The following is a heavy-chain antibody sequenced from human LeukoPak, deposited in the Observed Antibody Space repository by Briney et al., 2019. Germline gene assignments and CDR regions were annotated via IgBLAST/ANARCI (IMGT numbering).Heavy chain of an antibody. Sequence: SETLSLTCTVSGGSISSSSYYWGWIRQPPGKGLEWIGSIYYSGSTYYNPSLKSRVTISVDTSKNQFSLKLSSVTAADTAVYYCARGPYSYGFNAFDIWGQGTMVTVPS. CDR2: IYYSGST. V-gene: IGHV4-39*01. CDR1: GGSISSSSYY. CDR3: ARGPYSYGFNAFDI. D-gene: IGHD5-18*01. J-gene: IGHJ3*02.